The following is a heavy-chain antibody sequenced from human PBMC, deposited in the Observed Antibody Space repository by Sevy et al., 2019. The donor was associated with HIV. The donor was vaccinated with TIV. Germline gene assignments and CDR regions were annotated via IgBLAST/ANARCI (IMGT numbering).Heavy chain of an antibody. D-gene: IGHD6-19*01. CDR3: ARESGVGWFVDY. V-gene: IGHV3-33*08. Sequence: GGSLRLSCTAYGFTFSNYAVHWVRQAPGKGLEWVAVIWSDSNNKYYTDSVKGRFTISRDNAKNTLYLQMNSLRVDDTAVYYCARESGVGWFVDYWGQGTLVTVSS. J-gene: IGHJ4*02. CDR2: IWSDSNNK. CDR1: GFTFSNYA.